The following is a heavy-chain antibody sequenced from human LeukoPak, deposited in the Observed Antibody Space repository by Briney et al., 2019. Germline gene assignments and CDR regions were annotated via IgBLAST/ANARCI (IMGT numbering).Heavy chain of an antibody. V-gene: IGHV3-7*01. J-gene: IGHJ4*02. Sequence: PGGSLRLSCAASGFTFSSFWMSWVRQAPGKGLEWVATIKQDGSEIYYVDAVKGRFTISRDNAKNSLYLQMNSLRAEDTAVYYCARDSHGGSSALPSYFDYWGQGTLVTVSS. CDR2: IKQDGSEI. CDR3: ARDSHGGSSALPSYFDY. D-gene: IGHD6-6*01. CDR1: GFTFSSFW.